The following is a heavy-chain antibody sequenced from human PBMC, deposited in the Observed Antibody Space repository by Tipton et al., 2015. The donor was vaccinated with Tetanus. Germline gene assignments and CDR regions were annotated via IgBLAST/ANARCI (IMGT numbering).Heavy chain of an antibody. CDR1: GGSLSTFY. V-gene: IGHV4-4*07. CDR2: IYSSGST. CDR3: ARDFRERSGTYFSYYYTMDV. Sequence: LRLSCTVSGGSLSTFYWNWIRQPAGKGLEWIGRIYSSGSTNYNPPLKSRVTMSIDTPKNQFSLELTSVTAADTAVYYCARDFRERSGTYFSYYYTMDVWGQGTTVTVSS. J-gene: IGHJ6*02. D-gene: IGHD1-26*01.